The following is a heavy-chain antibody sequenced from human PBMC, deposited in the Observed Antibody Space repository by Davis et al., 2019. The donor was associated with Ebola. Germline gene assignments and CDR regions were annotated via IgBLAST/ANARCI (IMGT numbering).Heavy chain of an antibody. Sequence: GESLKISCGASGFTFSNYWMSWVRQAPGQGLEWVANINPEGIQIYYVDSVKGRFTISRDNAKNSLHLQMNSLRAEDTAVYYCACTFNIATAGLYWGRGTLVTVSS. D-gene: IGHD6-13*01. CDR3: ACTFNIATAGLY. J-gene: IGHJ4*02. CDR2: INPEGIQI. V-gene: IGHV3-7*03. CDR1: GFTFSNYW.